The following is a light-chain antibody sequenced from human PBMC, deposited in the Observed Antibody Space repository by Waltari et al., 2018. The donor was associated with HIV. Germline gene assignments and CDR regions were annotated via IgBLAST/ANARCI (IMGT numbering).Light chain of an antibody. Sequence: DIQMTQSPSSLSASLGDRVTITCRASQNINNYVNWYQQRPGRVPKLLIFGASSLQSGVPSRFSGSGSGTDFTLTIDSLQPEDSATYYCQQSSSILWTFGQGTRVEIK. CDR3: QQSSSILWT. CDR1: QNINNY. V-gene: IGKV1-39*01. J-gene: IGKJ1*01. CDR2: GAS.